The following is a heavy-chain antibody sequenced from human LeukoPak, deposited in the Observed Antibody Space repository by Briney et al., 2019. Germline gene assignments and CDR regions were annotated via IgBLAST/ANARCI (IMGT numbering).Heavy chain of an antibody. CDR2: IHHSGES. CDR3: AGVFASPPRVFDN. CDR1: GYYIRNGYF. V-gene: IGHV4-38-2*01. Sequence: NPSETLSLTCGVSGYYIRNGYFWGWIRQPPGKGLEWIGTIHHSGESASNTSFKSRVTISVESSKNEFALRLSSLTASDTAVYCCAGVFASPPRVFDNWGQGTLVTVSS. J-gene: IGHJ4*02. D-gene: IGHD3-10*02.